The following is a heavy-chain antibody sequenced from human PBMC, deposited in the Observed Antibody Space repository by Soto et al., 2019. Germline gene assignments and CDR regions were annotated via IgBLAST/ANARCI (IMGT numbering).Heavy chain of an antibody. V-gene: IGHV3-30-3*01. CDR3: ARDYSNYEESLTNWFDP. D-gene: IGHD4-4*01. CDR2: ISYDGSNK. CDR1: GFTFSSYA. J-gene: IGHJ5*02. Sequence: PGGSLRLSCAASGFTFSSYAMHWVRQAPGKGLEWVAVISYDGSNKYYADSVKGRFTISRDNSKNTLYLQMNSLRAEDTAVYYCARDYSNYEESLTNWFDPWGQGTLVTVSS.